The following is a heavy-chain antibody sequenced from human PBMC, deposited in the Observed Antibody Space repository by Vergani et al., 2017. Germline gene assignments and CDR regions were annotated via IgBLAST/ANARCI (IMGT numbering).Heavy chain of an antibody. J-gene: IGHJ4*02. V-gene: IGHV3-30*02. Sequence: QVQLVESAGGVVQPGGSLRLSCAASGFTFSNFGMHWIRQAPGKGLEFVAFIQFDGSNQYYADSVKGRFTLSRDFSKNTLYLQMNSLRTDDTATYYCAKHFRGWGIDYWGQGTQVIVSS. D-gene: IGHD3-16*01. CDR1: GFTFSNFG. CDR2: IQFDGSNQ. CDR3: AKHFRGWGIDY.